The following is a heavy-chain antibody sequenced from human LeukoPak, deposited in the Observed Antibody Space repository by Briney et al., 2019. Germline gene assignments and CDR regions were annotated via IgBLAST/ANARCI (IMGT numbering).Heavy chain of an antibody. CDR2: ISAYNGNT. J-gene: IGHJ4*02. Sequence: ASVKVSCKASGYTFTSYGISWVRQAPGQGLEWMGWISAYNGNTNYAQKLQARVTMTTDTSTSTAYMELRSLRSDDTAVYYCARDYGDQDIVVVVAATLGLFDYWGQGTLVTVSS. CDR1: GYTFTSYG. CDR3: ARDYGDQDIVVVVAATLGLFDY. D-gene: IGHD2-15*01. V-gene: IGHV1-18*01.